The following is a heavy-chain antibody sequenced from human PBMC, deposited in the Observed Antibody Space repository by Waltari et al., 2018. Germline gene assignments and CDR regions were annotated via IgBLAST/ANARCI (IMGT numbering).Heavy chain of an antibody. Sequence: QLQLQESGPGLVKPSETLSLTCTVSGGSISSSSYYWGWIRQPPGKGLEWIGSIYYSGRTYYNPSLKSRVTISVDTSKNQFSLKLRSVTAADTAVYYCARLRSSSWTTGNDWFDPWGQGTLVTVSS. CDR2: IYYSGRT. CDR1: GGSISSSSYY. D-gene: IGHD6-13*01. CDR3: ARLRSSSWTTGNDWFDP. J-gene: IGHJ5*02. V-gene: IGHV4-39*01.